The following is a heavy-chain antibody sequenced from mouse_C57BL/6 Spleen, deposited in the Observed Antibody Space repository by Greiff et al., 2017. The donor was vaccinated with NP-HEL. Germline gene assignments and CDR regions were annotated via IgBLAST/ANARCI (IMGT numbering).Heavy chain of an antibody. J-gene: IGHJ1*03. Sequence: VQLMESGAELVRPGASVTLSCKASGYTFTDYEMHWVKQTPVHGLEWIGAIDPETGGTAYNQKFKGKAILTADKSSSTAYMELRSLTSEDSAVYYCTRKGYYWYFDVWGTGTTVTVSS. CDR3: TRKGYYWYFDV. V-gene: IGHV1-15*01. CDR2: IDPETGGT. CDR1: GYTFTDYE. D-gene: IGHD2-2*01.